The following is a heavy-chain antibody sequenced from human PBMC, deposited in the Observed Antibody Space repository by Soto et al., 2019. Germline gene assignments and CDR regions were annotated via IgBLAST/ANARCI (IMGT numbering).Heavy chain of an antibody. CDR1: GFVFSSYA. D-gene: IGHD6-19*01. CDR2: ISGSGPTA. Sequence: EVQLLESGGGLVQPGGSLRLSCAAPGFVFSSYAMCWVRQAPGKGLEWVSAISGSGPTAYYADSVKGRFIFSRDNPKNTMYLQMNSLRAEDTAVYFCAKTTDGWFSAFEIWGQGTVVTVSS. V-gene: IGHV3-23*01. J-gene: IGHJ3*02. CDR3: AKTTDGWFSAFEI.